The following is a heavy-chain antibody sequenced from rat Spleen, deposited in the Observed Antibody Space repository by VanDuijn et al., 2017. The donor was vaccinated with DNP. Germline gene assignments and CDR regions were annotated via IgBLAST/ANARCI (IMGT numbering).Heavy chain of an antibody. CDR3: ARQDNNYDY. CDR2: ISYDGSRT. CDR1: GFTFSDYN. J-gene: IGHJ2*01. Sequence: EVQLVESGGGLVQPGRSLKLSCAASGFTFSDYNMAWVRQAPKKGLEWVATISYDGSRTYYRDSVKGRFTISRDNAKSTLYLQMDSLRSEDTATYYCARQDNNYDYWGQGVMVTVSS. D-gene: IGHD1-10*01. V-gene: IGHV5S10*01.